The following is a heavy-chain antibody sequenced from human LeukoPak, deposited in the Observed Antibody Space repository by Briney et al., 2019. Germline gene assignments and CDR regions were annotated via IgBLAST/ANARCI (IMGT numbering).Heavy chain of an antibody. Sequence: SETLSLTCTVSGGSISSYYWSWFRQPPGKGLEWIGYIYTSGSTNYNPSLKSRVTISVDTSKNQFSLKLSSVTAADTAVYYCAREVENSSGYYYYFDYWGQGTLVTVSS. CDR1: GGSISSYY. CDR3: AREVENSSGYYYYFDY. D-gene: IGHD3-22*01. J-gene: IGHJ4*02. CDR2: IYTSGST. V-gene: IGHV4-4*09.